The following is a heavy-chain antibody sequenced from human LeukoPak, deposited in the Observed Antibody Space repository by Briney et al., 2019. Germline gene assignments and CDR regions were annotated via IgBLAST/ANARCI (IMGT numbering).Heavy chain of an antibody. CDR2: ISPTSSTI. Sequence: GGSLRLSCAASGFSFSHCIMNWVRQAPGKGLEWVSYISPTSSTIYYADSVKGRFTISRDNAKNSLYLQMNSLRAEDTAVYYCARDYGTTDFDYWGQGTLVTVSS. V-gene: IGHV3-48*01. CDR1: GFSFSHCI. J-gene: IGHJ4*02. D-gene: IGHD1-7*01. CDR3: ARDYGTTDFDY.